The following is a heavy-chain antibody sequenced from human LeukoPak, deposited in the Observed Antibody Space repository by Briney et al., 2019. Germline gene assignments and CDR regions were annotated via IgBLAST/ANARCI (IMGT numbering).Heavy chain of an antibody. CDR2: IRYDGSNK. J-gene: IGHJ4*02. Sequence: GGSLRLSCAASGFTFSSYGMHWVRQAPGKGLEWVAIIRYDGSNKYYADSVKGRFTISRDNSKNTLYLQMNSLRAEDTAVYYCAKDLYLWGQGTLVTVSS. V-gene: IGHV3-30*02. CDR3: AKDLYL. D-gene: IGHD2-8*01. CDR1: GFTFSSYG.